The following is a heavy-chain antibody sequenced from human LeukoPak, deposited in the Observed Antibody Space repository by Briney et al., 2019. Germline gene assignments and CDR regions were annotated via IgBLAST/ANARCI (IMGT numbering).Heavy chain of an antibody. CDR2: INHSGST. D-gene: IGHD2-2*01. CDR1: GGSFSGYY. Sequence: PSETLSLTCAVYGGSFSGYYWSWIRQPPGKGLEWIGEINHSGSTNYNPSLKSRVTISVDTSKNQFSLKLSSETAADTAVYYCARMYPLYYMDVWGKGTTVTVSS. V-gene: IGHV4-34*01. J-gene: IGHJ6*03. CDR3: ARMYPLYYMDV.